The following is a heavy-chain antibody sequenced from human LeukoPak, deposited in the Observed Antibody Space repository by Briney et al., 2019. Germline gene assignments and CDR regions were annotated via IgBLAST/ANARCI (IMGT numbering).Heavy chain of an antibody. CDR3: ARGGSGYSDY. V-gene: IGHV3-74*01. CDR2: INSDGTYT. Sequence: GGSLRLSCAASGFSFSDHYMDWVRQAPGKGLVWVSRINSDGTYTSFADSVKGRFTISRDNAKNTLYVQMNSLRAEDTAVYFCARGGSGYSDYWGQGTLVTVSS. CDR1: GFSFSDHY. D-gene: IGHD3-22*01. J-gene: IGHJ4*02.